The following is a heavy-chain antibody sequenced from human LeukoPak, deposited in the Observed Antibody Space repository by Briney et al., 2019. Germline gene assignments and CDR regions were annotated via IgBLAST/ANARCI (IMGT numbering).Heavy chain of an antibody. J-gene: IGHJ6*02. CDR2: IHYSGRA. CDR3: ARFGVNYDMDV. D-gene: IGHD3-16*01. Sequence: SETLSLTCSVSGGSICGYYWTWGRQPPGKGLEWIGQIHYSGRADYNPSLKSRITMSVDTSRNQISLKLSSVTAADTAIYYCARFGVNYDMDVWGQGTTVTVFS. V-gene: IGHV4-59*01. CDR1: GGSICGYY.